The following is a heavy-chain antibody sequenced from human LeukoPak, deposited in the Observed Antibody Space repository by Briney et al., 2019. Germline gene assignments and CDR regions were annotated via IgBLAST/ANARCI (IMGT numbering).Heavy chain of an antibody. D-gene: IGHD3-10*01. CDR2: INPNSGDT. J-gene: IGHJ4*02. CDR1: GYTFTGYY. Sequence: ASVKVSCKASGYTFTGYYMHWVRQAPGQGLEWMGWINPNSGDTNYAQNFQGRVTMTRDTSISTAYTELNRLRSDDTAVYYCARELLYGSGSYYNEFDSWGQGTLVTVSS. V-gene: IGHV1-2*02. CDR3: ARELLYGSGSYYNEFDS.